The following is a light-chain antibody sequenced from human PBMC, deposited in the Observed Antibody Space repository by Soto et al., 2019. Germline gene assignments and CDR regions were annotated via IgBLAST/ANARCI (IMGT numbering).Light chain of an antibody. CDR2: GTS. CDR1: QNVVID. Sequence: EIVMTQSPATLSVSPGERATLSCRASQNVVIDLAWFQQKPGQAPRLLIYGTSIRATGIPARFSASGSGTEFTLTINSLQSEDFAVYYCQQCNDWPLTFGGGTKVDIK. V-gene: IGKV3-15*01. CDR3: QQCNDWPLT. J-gene: IGKJ4*01.